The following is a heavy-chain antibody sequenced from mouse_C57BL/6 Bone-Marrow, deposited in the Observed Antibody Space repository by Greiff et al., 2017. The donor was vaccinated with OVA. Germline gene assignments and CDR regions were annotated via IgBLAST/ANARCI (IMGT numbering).Heavy chain of an antibody. CDR2: IWSGGST. Sequence: VKLEESGPGLVQPSQSLSITCTVSGFSLTSYGVHWVRQSPGKGLEWLGVIWSGGSTDYNAAFISRLSISKDNSKSQVFFKMNSLQADDTAIYYCARNPTVVATYWYFDVWGTGTTVTVSS. V-gene: IGHV2-2*01. CDR3: ARNPTVVATYWYFDV. D-gene: IGHD1-1*01. CDR1: GFSLTSYG. J-gene: IGHJ1*03.